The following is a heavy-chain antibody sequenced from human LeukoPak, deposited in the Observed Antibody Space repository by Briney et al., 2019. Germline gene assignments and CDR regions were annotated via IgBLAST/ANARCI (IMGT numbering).Heavy chain of an antibody. Sequence: ASVKVSCTASGYTFTGYYMHWVRHGPGHGLEWVWWVNPNSGGTNYAQKFQGRVTMTRDTSISTAYMELSRLRSDDTAVYYCARGYCSSTSCYPNRYSYYYYYMDVWGKGTTVTVSS. V-gene: IGHV1-2*02. D-gene: IGHD2-2*01. CDR3: ARGYCSSTSCYPNRYSYYYYYMDV. CDR1: GYTFTGYY. J-gene: IGHJ6*03. CDR2: VNPNSGGT.